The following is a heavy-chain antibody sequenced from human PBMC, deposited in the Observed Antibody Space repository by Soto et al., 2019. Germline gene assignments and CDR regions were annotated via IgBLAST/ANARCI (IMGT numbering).Heavy chain of an antibody. D-gene: IGHD2-2*01. Sequence: GGSLRLSCAASGFTFNSYAMHWVRQAPGKGLEWVGVIWYDGSNTFYAESVKGRFTISRDNSKNTLYLQMNSLRAEDTAVYYCAKDREDIVLVPAALDYWGQGTLVTVSS. V-gene: IGHV3-30*02. CDR3: AKDREDIVLVPAALDY. CDR1: GFTFNSYA. J-gene: IGHJ4*02. CDR2: IWYDGSNT.